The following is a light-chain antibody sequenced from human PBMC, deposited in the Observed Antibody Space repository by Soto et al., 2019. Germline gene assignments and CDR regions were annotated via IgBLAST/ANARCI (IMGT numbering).Light chain of an antibody. CDR1: QSVSNNY. CDR3: QQYGSSGT. Sequence: IVLTQSRVTLSLTRGRRSTLACGASQSVSNNYLAWYKQKPGQAPRLLIYGASNRATGIPDRFSGSGSGTDFTLTISRLETEDFAVYYCQQYGSSGTFGQGPKVDIK. CDR2: GAS. J-gene: IGKJ1*01. V-gene: IGKV3-20*01.